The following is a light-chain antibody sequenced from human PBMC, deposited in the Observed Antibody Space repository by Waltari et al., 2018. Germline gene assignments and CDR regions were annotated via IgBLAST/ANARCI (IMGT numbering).Light chain of an antibody. J-gene: IGKJ1*01. CDR1: QNIGRY. CDR2: EAS. Sequence: EIVLTQSPGTLSLSPGERATRSCRAGQNIGRYLVWYHQKPGQAPRLLIYEASMRATGIPDRFIGSGSGTDFSLTIIRLEPEDFAIYYCQNHERLPATFGQGTKVEIK. CDR3: QNHERLPAT. V-gene: IGKV3-20*01.